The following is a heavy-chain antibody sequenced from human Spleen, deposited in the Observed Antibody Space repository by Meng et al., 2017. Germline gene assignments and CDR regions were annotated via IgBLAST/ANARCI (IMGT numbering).Heavy chain of an antibody. CDR1: GDTFTYYH. J-gene: IGHJ4*02. CDR2: FVNYVDT. Sequence: QVQLVQSGAEVMKPGASVKVSCKASGDTFTYYHIHWVRQAPGQGLEWMGWFVNYVDTYPAPKFQGRVTMTTDTHTNTAFMELRSLTSDDTAVYYCASGTPGRSYCDYWGQGTLVTVSS. D-gene: IGHD2-15*01. CDR3: ASGTPGRSYCDY. V-gene: IGHV1-18*04.